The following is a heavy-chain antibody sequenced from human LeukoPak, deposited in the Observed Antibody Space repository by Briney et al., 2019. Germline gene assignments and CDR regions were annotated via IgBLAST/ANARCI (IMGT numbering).Heavy chain of an antibody. V-gene: IGHV1-18*01. D-gene: IGHD3-22*01. Sequence: VKVSCKASGYTFTNYAISWVRQAPGQGLEWMGWISAYNGNTNYAQNLQGSVTMTTDTSTSTAYMELRSLRSDDTAVYYCAAIILDYYDSSGYYGPLGYWGQGTLVTVSS. CDR2: ISAYNGNT. J-gene: IGHJ4*02. CDR3: AAIILDYYDSSGYYGPLGY. CDR1: GYTFTNYA.